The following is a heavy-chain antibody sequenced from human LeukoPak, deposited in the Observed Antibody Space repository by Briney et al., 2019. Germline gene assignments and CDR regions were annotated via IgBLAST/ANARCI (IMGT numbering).Heavy chain of an antibody. CDR2: ISSSSSYI. CDR3: ACNRWLQSPFDY. CDR1: GFTFSSYA. Sequence: GRSLRLSCAASGFTFSSYAMHWVRQAPGKGLEWVSSISSSSSYIYYADSVKGRFTISRDNAKNSLYLQMNSLRAEDTAVYYCACNRWLQSPFDYWGQGTLVTVSS. V-gene: IGHV3-21*01. J-gene: IGHJ4*02. D-gene: IGHD5-24*01.